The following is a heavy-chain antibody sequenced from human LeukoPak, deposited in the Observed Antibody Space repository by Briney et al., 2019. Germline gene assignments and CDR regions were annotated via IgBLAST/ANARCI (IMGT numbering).Heavy chain of an antibody. CDR1: GGTFSSYA. J-gene: IGHJ6*04. Sequence: SVKVSCKASGGTFSSYAISWVRQAPGQGLEWMGGIIPIFGTANYAQKFQGRVTITADKSTSTAYMELSSLRSEDTAVYYCARRDYYCYGMDVWGKGTTDTVSS. CDR2: IIPIFGTA. V-gene: IGHV1-69*06. CDR3: ARRDYYCYGMDV.